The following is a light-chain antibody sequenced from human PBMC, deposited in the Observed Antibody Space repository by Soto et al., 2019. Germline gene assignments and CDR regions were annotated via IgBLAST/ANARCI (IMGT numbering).Light chain of an antibody. J-gene: IGKJ4*01. V-gene: IGKV1-5*01. CDR1: QSIRSW. Sequence: DIQMTQSPSSLSASVGDRFTITCRASQSIRSWLAWYQQKPGKAPKLLIYDASSLESGVPSRFSGGGSGTEFTLTISSLQPDDFAVYCCQQYGSSPLTFGGGTKVDIK. CDR3: QQYGSSPLT. CDR2: DAS.